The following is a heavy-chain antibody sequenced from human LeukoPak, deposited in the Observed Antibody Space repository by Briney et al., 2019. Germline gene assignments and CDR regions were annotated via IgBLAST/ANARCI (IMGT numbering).Heavy chain of an antibody. CDR3: ARGPGGGSYSDAFDI. CDR1: GGSISSYY. Sequence: SETLSLTCTVSGGSISSYYWSWIRQPPGKGPEWIAYIYYSGSTSYNPSLKSRVTISTNTSKKQFSLKLSSVTAADTAVYYCARGPGGGSYSDAFDIWGQGTMVTVSS. J-gene: IGHJ3*02. CDR2: IYYSGST. V-gene: IGHV4-59*01. D-gene: IGHD1-26*01.